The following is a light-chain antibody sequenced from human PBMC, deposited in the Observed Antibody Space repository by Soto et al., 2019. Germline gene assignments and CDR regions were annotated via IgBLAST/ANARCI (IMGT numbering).Light chain of an antibody. Sequence: EIVLTQFPGTLSLAPGDRATPSCGASESVGKYLAWYQQKPGQAPRLLMYDTSKRATGIPDRFSGSGSGTYFTLTISSLEPEDFAIYYCQQRLNWPPLTFGQGTRLEIK. V-gene: IGKV3-11*01. J-gene: IGKJ5*01. CDR1: ESVGKY. CDR3: QQRLNWPPLT. CDR2: DTS.